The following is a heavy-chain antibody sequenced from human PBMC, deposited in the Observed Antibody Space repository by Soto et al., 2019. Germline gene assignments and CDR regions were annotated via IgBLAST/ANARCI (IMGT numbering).Heavy chain of an antibody. Sequence: ASETLSLTCTVSGGSISSYYWSWIRQPPGKGLEWIGYIYYSGSTNYNPSLKSRVTISVDTSKNQFSLKLSSVTAADTAVYYCARHYFGRWNSKHIDDWGQGTLVPVAS. J-gene: IGHJ4*02. V-gene: IGHV4-59*08. D-gene: IGHD1-7*01. CDR2: IYYSGST. CDR3: ARHYFGRWNSKHIDD. CDR1: GGSISSYY.